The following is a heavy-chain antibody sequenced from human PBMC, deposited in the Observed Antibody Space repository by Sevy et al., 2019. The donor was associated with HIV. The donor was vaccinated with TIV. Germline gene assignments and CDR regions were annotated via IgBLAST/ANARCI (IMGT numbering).Heavy chain of an antibody. Sequence: GGSLRLSCEASGFTFSSYWMSWVRQAPGKGLEWVANIKEDGSVKYYVESVKGRFTISRDNAKNTLYLQMNSLRVEDTAVYYCARAGIGDFWSGYYGIDHWGQGTLVTVSS. D-gene: IGHD3-3*01. V-gene: IGHV3-7*01. CDR1: GFTFSSYW. CDR2: IKEDGSVK. J-gene: IGHJ4*02. CDR3: ARAGIGDFWSGYYGIDH.